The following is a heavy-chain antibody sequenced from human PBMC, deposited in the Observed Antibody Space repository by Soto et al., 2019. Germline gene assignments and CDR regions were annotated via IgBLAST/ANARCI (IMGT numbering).Heavy chain of an antibody. CDR2: IYYSGST. CDR1: GGSISSSSYY. D-gene: IGHD2-2*01. CDR3: ARRPEIVVVPAAVFDY. J-gene: IGHJ4*02. V-gene: IGHV4-39*01. Sequence: QLQLQESGPGLVKPSETLSLTCTVSGGSISSSSYYWGWIRQPPGKGLEWIGSIYYSGSTYYNPSLKSRVTISVDTSKNQFSLKLSSVTAADTAVYYCARRPEIVVVPAAVFDYWGQGTLVTVSS.